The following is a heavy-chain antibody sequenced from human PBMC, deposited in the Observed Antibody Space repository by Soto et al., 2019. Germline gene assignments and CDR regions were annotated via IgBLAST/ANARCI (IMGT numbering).Heavy chain of an antibody. D-gene: IGHD6-13*01. J-gene: IGHJ6*02. CDR1: GFTFTSSA. V-gene: IGHV1-58*01. CDR3: AAEASGTDHYYYGMDV. Sequence: SVKVSCKASGFTFTSSAVQWVRQARGQRLEWIGWIVVGSGNTNYAQKFQERVTITRDMSTSTAYMELSSLRSEDTAVYYCAAEASGTDHYYYGMDVWGQGTTVTVSS. CDR2: IVVGSGNT.